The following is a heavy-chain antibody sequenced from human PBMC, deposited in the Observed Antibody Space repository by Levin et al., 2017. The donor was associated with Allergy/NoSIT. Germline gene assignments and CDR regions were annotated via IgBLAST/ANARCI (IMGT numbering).Heavy chain of an antibody. V-gene: IGHV4-30-2*01. D-gene: IGHD4-23*01. CDR2: IYHSGST. J-gene: IGHJ4*02. CDR1: GGSISSGGYS. CDR3: ARGSSGGTVDY. Sequence: SQTLSLTCAVSGGSISSGGYSWSWIRQPPGKGLEWIGYIYHSGSTYYNPSLKSRVTISVDRSKNQFSLKLSSVTAADTAVYYCARGSSGGTVDYWGQGTLVTVSS.